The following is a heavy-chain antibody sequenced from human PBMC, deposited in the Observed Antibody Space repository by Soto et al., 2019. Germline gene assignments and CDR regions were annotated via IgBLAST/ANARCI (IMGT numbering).Heavy chain of an antibody. V-gene: IGHV3-72*01. CDR3: AIGYCSGGSCSPRARGM. Sequence: EVQLVESGGGLVQPGGSLRLSCAASGFSFSDHYMDWVRQAPGKGLEWVGRTRNKANSYTTEYAASVKGRFSISRDDSKNSLYLQMNSLKTEDTAVYYCAIGYCSGGSCSPRARGMWGQVTMVTVS. CDR1: GFSFSDHY. J-gene: IGHJ3*01. D-gene: IGHD2-15*01. CDR2: TRNKANSYTT.